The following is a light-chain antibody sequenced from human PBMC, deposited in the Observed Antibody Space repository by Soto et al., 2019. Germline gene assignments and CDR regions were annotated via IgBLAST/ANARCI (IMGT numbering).Light chain of an antibody. Sequence: DIQMTQSPSSLSASVGDRVTITCRASQSISTYLHWYQEKPGRPPKLLIYTASSLQCGVPSRFTGSGSGTDFTLTISSLQPEDFATYYCQQSYSPLHTFGPGTKVEI. CDR1: QSISTY. CDR3: QQSYSPLHT. CDR2: TAS. V-gene: IGKV1-39*01. J-gene: IGKJ3*01.